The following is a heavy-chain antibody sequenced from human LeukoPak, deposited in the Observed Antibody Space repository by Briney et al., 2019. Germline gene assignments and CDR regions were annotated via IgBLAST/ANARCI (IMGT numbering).Heavy chain of an antibody. CDR2: INHSGST. D-gene: IGHD3-16*01. Sequence: SETLSRTCTVSGGSISSYYWSWIRQPPGKGLEWIGEINHSGSTNYNPSLKSRVTISVDTSKNQFSLKLSSVTAADTAVYYCARDRGRGKSWFDPWGQGTLVTVSS. J-gene: IGHJ5*02. V-gene: IGHV4-34*01. CDR1: GGSISSYY. CDR3: ARDRGRGKSWFDP.